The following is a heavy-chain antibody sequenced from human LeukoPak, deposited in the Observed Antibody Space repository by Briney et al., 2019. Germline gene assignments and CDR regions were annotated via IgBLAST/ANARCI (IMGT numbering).Heavy chain of an antibody. V-gene: IGHV1-2*02. CDR1: GYTFTGYY. CDR2: INPNSGGT. J-gene: IGHJ4*02. D-gene: IGHD6-19*01. Sequence: ASVKVSCKASGYTFTGYYMHWVQQAPGQGLEWMGWINPNSGGTNYAQKFQGRVTMTRDTSISTAYMELSRLRSDDTAVYYCARDKFRYSSGWYFSYWGQGTLVTVSS. CDR3: ARDKFRYSSGWYFSY.